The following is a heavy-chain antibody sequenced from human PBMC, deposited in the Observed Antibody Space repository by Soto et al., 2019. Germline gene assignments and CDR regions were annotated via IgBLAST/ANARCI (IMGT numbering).Heavy chain of an antibody. CDR3: AKRSGSGSSAPYFDY. V-gene: IGHV3-23*01. D-gene: IGHD3-10*01. J-gene: IGHJ4*02. CDR2: ISGSGGST. CDR1: GFTFSSYA. Sequence: EVQLLESGGGLVQPGGSLRLSCEASGFTFSSYAMSWVRQAPGKGLEWVSAISGSGGSTYYADSVKGRFTISRDNSKNTLYLQMNSLRAEDTAVYYCAKRSGSGSSAPYFDYWGQGTLVTVSS.